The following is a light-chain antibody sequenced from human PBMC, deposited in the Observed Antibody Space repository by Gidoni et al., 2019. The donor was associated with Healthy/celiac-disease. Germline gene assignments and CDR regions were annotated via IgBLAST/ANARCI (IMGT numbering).Light chain of an antibody. CDR3: QSYDSSLSGSYV. CDR1: SSNIGAGYD. Sequence: QSVLTPPPSVSGAPGPRVTISCTGSSSNIGAGYDVHWYQQLPGTAPKLLIYGNSNRPSGVPDRLSGSKSGTSASLAITGLQAEDEADYYCQSYDSSLSGSYVFGTGTKVTVL. V-gene: IGLV1-40*01. CDR2: GNS. J-gene: IGLJ1*01.